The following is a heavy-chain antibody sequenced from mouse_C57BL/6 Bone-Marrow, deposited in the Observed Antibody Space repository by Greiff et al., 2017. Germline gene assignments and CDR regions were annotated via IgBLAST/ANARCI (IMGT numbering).Heavy chain of an antibody. Sequence: EVQRVASGPGLVKPSQSLSLTCSVTGYSITSGYYWNWIRQFPGNKLEWMGYISYDGSNNYNPSLKNRISITRDTSKNQFFLKLNCVTTEDTATYYCANDGYYVWYFDVGGTGTTVTVSS. J-gene: IGHJ1*03. CDR2: ISYDGSN. CDR3: ANDGYYVWYFDV. CDR1: GYSITSGYY. D-gene: IGHD2-3*01. V-gene: IGHV3-6*01.